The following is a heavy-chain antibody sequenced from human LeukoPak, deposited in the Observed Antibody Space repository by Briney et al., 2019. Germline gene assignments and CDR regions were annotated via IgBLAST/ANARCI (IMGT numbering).Heavy chain of an antibody. CDR3: AGGGATSFDY. J-gene: IGHJ4*02. CDR2: ISFSNSTL. Sequence: GGSLRLSCAASGFNVSYYSMNWVRQAPGKGLEWGSYISFSNSTLYYADSVRGRFTISRDNAKNSLSLQMKSLRAEDTAVYYCAGGGATSFDYWGQGILVTVSS. V-gene: IGHV3-48*04. CDR1: GFNVSYYS. D-gene: IGHD5-12*01.